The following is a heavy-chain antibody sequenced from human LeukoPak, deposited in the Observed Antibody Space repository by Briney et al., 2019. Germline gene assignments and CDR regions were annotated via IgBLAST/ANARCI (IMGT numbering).Heavy chain of an antibody. CDR2: IYTSGST. D-gene: IGHD2-15*01. J-gene: IGHJ6*03. V-gene: IGHV4-4*07. Sequence: PSETLSLTCTVSGGSIGSYSWSWIRQPAGKGLEWIGRIYTSGSTNYNPSLKSRVTISVDKSKNQFSLNPTSVTAADTVVYYCARLGYCSGGRCPWDYYYYMDVWGDGTTVTVSS. CDR1: GGSIGSYS. CDR3: ARLGYCSGGRCPWDYYYYMDV.